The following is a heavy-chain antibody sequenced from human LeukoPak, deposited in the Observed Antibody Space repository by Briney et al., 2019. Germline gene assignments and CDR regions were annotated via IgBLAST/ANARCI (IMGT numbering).Heavy chain of an antibody. CDR2: IRSKAYGGTT. D-gene: IGHD6-19*01. Sequence: GRSLRLSCTASGFTFGKYAMSWVRQDPGKGLEWEGFIRSKAYGGTTEYAASVKGRFTTSRDDSKSIAYLQMNSLKTEDTAVYYCTRSPSGWYNYWGQGTLVTVSS. CDR1: GFTFGKYA. CDR3: TRSPSGWYNY. V-gene: IGHV3-49*04. J-gene: IGHJ4*02.